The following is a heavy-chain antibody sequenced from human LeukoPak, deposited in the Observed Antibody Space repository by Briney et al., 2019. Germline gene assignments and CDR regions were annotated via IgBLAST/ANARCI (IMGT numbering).Heavy chain of an antibody. CDR1: GGSFSGYY. V-gene: IGHV3-23*01. D-gene: IGHD3-10*01. CDR3: AKTPRVRGVTFFDY. J-gene: IGHJ4*02. CDR2: ISGSGGST. Sequence: ETLSLTCAVYGGSFSGYYWSWVRQAPGKGLEWVSAISGSGGSTYYADSVKGRFTISRDNSKNTLYLQMNSLRAEDTAVYYCAKTPRVRGVTFFDYWGQGTLVTVSS.